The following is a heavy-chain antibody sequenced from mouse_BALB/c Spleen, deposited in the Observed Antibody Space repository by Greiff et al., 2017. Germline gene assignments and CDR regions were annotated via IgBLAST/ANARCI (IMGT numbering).Heavy chain of an antibody. V-gene: IGHV1-14*01. D-gene: IGHD2-3*01. Sequence: VQLKESGPELVKPGASVKMSCKASGYTFTSYVMHWVKQKPGQGLEWIGYINPYNDGTKYNEKFKGKATLTSDKSSSTAYMELSSLTSEDSAVYYCERSVDGYYVWFAYWGQGTLVTVSA. J-gene: IGHJ3*01. CDR1: GYTFTSYV. CDR3: ERSVDGYYVWFAY. CDR2: INPYNDGT.